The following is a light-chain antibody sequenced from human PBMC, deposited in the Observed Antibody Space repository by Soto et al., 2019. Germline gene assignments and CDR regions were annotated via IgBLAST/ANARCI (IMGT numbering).Light chain of an antibody. J-gene: IGKJ1*01. CDR2: GAS. CDR1: QSVSSSY. Sequence: EIVLTQSPGTLSLSPGERATLSCRASQSVSSSYLAWYQQKPGQAPRLPIYGASSRATGIPDRFSGSGSGTDFTFTISRLEPEDLAVYYCQQYGSSPGTLGQGTNVEIK. V-gene: IGKV3-20*01. CDR3: QQYGSSPGT.